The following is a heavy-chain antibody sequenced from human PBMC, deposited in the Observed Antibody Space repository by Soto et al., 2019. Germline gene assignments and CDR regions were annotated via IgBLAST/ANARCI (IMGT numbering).Heavy chain of an antibody. Sequence: LCGGSISSGGYYWSWIRQHPGKGLEWIGYIYYSGSTYYNPSLKSRVTISVDTSKNQFSLKLSSVTAADTAVYYCAREGGMDVWGQGTTVTVSS. J-gene: IGHJ6*02. CDR2: IYYSGST. V-gene: IGHV4-31*02. CDR3: AREGGMDV. CDR1: GGSISSGGYY.